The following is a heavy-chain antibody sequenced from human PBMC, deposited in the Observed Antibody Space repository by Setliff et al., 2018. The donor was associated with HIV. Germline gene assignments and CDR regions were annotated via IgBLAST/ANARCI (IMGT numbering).Heavy chain of an antibody. CDR3: VRGPNRYSGTSSYYYYMDV. CDR2: IWYDGSNK. Sequence: GGSLRLSCAASGFIFSNSAMTWVRQAPGKGLEWVAGIWYDGSNKYYADSVKGRFTISRDNSKNTLYLQMNSLRVEDTAVYYCVRGPNRYSGTSSYYYYMDVWGKGTTVTVSS. CDR1: GFIFSNSA. V-gene: IGHV3-30*04. J-gene: IGHJ6*03. D-gene: IGHD1-26*01.